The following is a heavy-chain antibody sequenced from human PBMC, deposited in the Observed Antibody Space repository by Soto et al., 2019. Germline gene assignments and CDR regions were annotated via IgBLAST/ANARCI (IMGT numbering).Heavy chain of an antibody. D-gene: IGHD3-16*01. CDR3: ARAGLPDSYVSLYIYPFDY. V-gene: IGHV3-49*04. Sequence: AGGSLRLSCSCSGFTFGDYSLSWVRQAPGKGLEWVGFIGGKTYGGATQYAASVKGRFTISRDDSNNMAYLQMNSLETEDTAVYSCARAGLPDSYVSLYIYPFDYWGQGTVVTVSS. CDR2: IGGKTYGGAT. CDR1: GFTFGDYS. J-gene: IGHJ4*02.